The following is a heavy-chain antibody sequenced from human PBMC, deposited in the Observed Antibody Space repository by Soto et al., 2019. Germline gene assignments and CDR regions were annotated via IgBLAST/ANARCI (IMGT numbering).Heavy chain of an antibody. Sequence: EASVKVSCKASGYPFSDNQIHWLRRAPGQGLEWMGRINPKSDDTNYAQKFQGRVTMTRDTSIDTAYLELTGLTSDDTATYYCARKRSLDYIRWGLDPWGQGTLVTVSS. CDR3: ARKRSLDYIRWGLDP. CDR2: INPKSDDT. V-gene: IGHV1-2*02. J-gene: IGHJ5*02. CDR1: GYPFSDNQ. D-gene: IGHD4-4*01.